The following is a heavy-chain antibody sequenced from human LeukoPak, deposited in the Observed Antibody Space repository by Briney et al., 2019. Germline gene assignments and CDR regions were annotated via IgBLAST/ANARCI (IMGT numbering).Heavy chain of an antibody. V-gene: IGHV1-2*02. CDR2: INPNSGGT. CDR3: ARSSHENGGSWIFDY. CDR1: GYTFTGYY. J-gene: IGHJ4*02. Sequence: ASVKVPCKASGYTFTGYYMHWVRQAPGQGLEWMGWINPNSGGTNYAQKFQGRVTMTRDTSISTAYMGLSRLRSDDTAVYYCARSSHENGGSWIFDYWGQGTLVTVSS. D-gene: IGHD2-15*01.